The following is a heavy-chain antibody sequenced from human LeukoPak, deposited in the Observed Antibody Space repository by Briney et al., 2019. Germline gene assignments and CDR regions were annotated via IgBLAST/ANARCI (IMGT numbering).Heavy chain of an antibody. CDR1: GFTFSSYV. V-gene: IGHV3-30-3*01. D-gene: IGHD6-19*01. Sequence: GGSLRLSCAASGFTFSSYVMHWVRQAPGKGLEWVAVISYDGSNKYYADSVKGRFTISRDNSKNTLYLQMNSLRAEDTAVYYCASPPGRVAVVDYWGQGTLVTVSS. J-gene: IGHJ4*02. CDR3: ASPPGRVAVVDY. CDR2: ISYDGSNK.